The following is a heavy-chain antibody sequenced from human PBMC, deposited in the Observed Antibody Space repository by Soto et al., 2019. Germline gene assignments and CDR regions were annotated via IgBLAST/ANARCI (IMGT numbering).Heavy chain of an antibody. V-gene: IGHV3-53*04. CDR1: GFTVSSNY. Sequence: EVQLVESGGGLVQPGGSLRLYCAASGFTVSSNYMSWVRQAPGKGLEWVSVIYSGGSTYYADSVKGRFTISRHNSKNTLYLQMNSLRAEDTAVYYCAREVGHGWFDPWGQGTLVTVSS. CDR3: AREVGHGWFDP. CDR2: IYSGGST. J-gene: IGHJ5*02.